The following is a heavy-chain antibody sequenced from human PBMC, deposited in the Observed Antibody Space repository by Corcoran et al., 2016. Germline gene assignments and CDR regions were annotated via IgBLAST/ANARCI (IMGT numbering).Heavy chain of an antibody. V-gene: IGHV4-34*01. CDR2: INHSGSS. CDR3: ARSRGYFWSGYYDY. Sequence: QVQLQQWGAGLLKPSETLSLTCAVYGGSFSGYYWSWIRQPPGKGLEWIGEINHSGSSNYNPSLKSRVTISVDTSKNQFSLKLRSVTAADTAVYYCARSRGYFWSGYYDYWGQGTLVTVSS. CDR1: GGSFSGYY. J-gene: IGHJ4*02. D-gene: IGHD3-3*01.